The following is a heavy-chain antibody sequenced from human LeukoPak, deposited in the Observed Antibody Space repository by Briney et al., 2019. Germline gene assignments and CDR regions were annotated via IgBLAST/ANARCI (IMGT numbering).Heavy chain of an antibody. V-gene: IGHV4-59*08. D-gene: IGHD6-19*01. J-gene: IGHJ4*02. CDR2: IYYSGSI. Sequence: SETLSLTCTVSGGSISSYYWSWIRQPPGKGLEWIGYIYYSGSINYNPSLKSRVTISVDTSKNQFSLKLSSVTAADTAVYYCARWGYSSGWYLDYFDYWGQGTLVTVSS. CDR1: GGSISSYY. CDR3: ARWGYSSGWYLDYFDY.